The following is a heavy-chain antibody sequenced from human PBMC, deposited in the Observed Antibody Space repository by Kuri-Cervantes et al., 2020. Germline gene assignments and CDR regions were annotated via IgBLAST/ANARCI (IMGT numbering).Heavy chain of an antibody. D-gene: IGHD3-10*01. CDR3: TYGSGSYYKTPFDY. J-gene: IGHJ4*02. CDR1: GYTFTTYG. CDR2: ISPYNNNT. Sequence: ASVKVSCKASGYTFTTYGISWVRQAPGQGLEWMGWISPYNNNTNYAQKLQGRVTLTTDTSTNTAYMDLRSLRAEDTAVYYCTYGSGSYYKTPFDYWGQGTLVTVSS. V-gene: IGHV1-18*01.